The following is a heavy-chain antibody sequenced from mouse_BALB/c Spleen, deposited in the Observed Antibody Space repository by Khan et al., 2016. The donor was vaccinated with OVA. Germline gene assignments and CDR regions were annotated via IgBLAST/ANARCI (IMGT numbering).Heavy chain of an antibody. CDR3: ARETVVDVYWYFDV. Sequence: EVELVESGGGLVQPGGSLRLSCATSGFTFTDYYMSWVRQPPGKSLEWLGFIRNKAKGYTTEYSEPVKGRFIISRDNSQSIVYLQMNTLRAEDSATYYCARETVVDVYWYFDVWGAGTTVTVSS. CDR1: GFTFTDYY. V-gene: IGHV7-3*02. D-gene: IGHD1-1*01. J-gene: IGHJ1*01. CDR2: IRNKAKGYTT.